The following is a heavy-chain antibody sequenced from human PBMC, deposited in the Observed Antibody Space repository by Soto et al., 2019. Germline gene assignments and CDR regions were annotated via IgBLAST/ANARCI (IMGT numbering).Heavy chain of an antibody. J-gene: IGHJ6*02. CDR3: ARKGYIGNFGLDV. CDR2: ISISKGKT. Sequence: QVQLVQSGAEVKRPGASVKVSCKASGYTFRNYDVAWVRRAPGHGLEGMGWISISKGKTYYQESLQGRVTMTMDTGTTTAYMEVRSLRRHDTAVYYCARKGYIGNFGLDVWGQGTTVTVSS. V-gene: IGHV1-18*01. D-gene: IGHD5-12*01. CDR1: GYTFRNYD.